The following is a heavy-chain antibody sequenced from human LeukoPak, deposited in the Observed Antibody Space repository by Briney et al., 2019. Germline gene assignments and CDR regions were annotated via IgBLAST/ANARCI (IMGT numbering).Heavy chain of an antibody. CDR3: ARYDYGDYEDYFYYMDV. D-gene: IGHD4-17*01. V-gene: IGHV3-7*01. CDR2: IYLDGSRA. J-gene: IGHJ6*03. CDR1: GFTFTNYW. Sequence: GGSLRLSCAVSGFTFTNYWMSWARQSPGKGLEWVANIYLDGSRAYYVDSVKGRFTISRDNAKNSLYLQMDGLRAEDTAVYYCARYDYGDYEDYFYYMDVWGKGTAVSVSS.